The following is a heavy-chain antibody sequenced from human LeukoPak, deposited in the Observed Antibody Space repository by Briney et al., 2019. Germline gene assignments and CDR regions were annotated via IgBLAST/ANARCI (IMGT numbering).Heavy chain of an antibody. CDR1: GYSFPSYW. CDR3: ARHGEVLRFLEWLSPADY. V-gene: IGHV5-51*01. Sequence: PGVSLKISCKGSGYSFPSYWIGWVRQMPGKGLEWMGIIYPSDSDTRYSPSFQGQVTISADKSISTAYLQWSSLKASDTAMYYCARHGEVLRFLEWLSPADYWGQGILVTVSS. CDR2: IYPSDSDT. J-gene: IGHJ4*02. D-gene: IGHD3-3*01.